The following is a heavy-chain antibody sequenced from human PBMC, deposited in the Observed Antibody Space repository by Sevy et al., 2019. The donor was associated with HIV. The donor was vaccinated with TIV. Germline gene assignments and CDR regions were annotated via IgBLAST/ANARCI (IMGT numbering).Heavy chain of an antibody. CDR2: IFFSGRT. Sequence: SETLSLTCIVSGGSIGRNSYDWGWIRQSPGKGLEWIGSIFFSGRTNYATSLKSRVTISVDKSKNQLSLQMRSVTATGTALYYCARHGGLVDRGFDYWGQGTLVTVSS. V-gene: IGHV4-39*01. CDR3: ARHGGLVDRGFDY. J-gene: IGHJ4*02. CDR1: GGSIGRNSYD. D-gene: IGHD3-10*01.